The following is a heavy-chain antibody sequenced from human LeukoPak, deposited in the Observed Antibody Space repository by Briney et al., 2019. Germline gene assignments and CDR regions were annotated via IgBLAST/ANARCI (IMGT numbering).Heavy chain of an antibody. CDR3: ARDSADYGIGY. D-gene: IGHD4-17*01. J-gene: IGHJ4*02. V-gene: IGHV3-7*01. CDR2: IKQDGSEK. Sequence: GGSLRLSCAASGVTFSSYWMSWVRQAPGKGLEWVANIKQDGSEKYYVDSVKGRFTISRDNAKNSLYLQMNSLRAEDTAVYYCARDSADYGIGYWGQGTLVTVSS. CDR1: GVTFSSYW.